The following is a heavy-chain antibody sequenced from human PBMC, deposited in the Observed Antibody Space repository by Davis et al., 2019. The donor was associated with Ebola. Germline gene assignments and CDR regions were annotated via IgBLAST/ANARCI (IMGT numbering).Heavy chain of an antibody. J-gene: IGHJ3*02. V-gene: IGHV3-11*04. CDR2: ISSSGSTI. CDR3: VSITGTNHAFDI. CDR1: GFTFSDYY. Sequence: PGGSLRLSCAASGFTFSDYYMSWIRQAPGKGLEWVSYISSSGSTIYYADSVKGRFTISRDNAKNSLYLQMNSLRAEDTAVYYCVSITGTNHAFDIWGQGTMVTVSS. D-gene: IGHD1-20*01.